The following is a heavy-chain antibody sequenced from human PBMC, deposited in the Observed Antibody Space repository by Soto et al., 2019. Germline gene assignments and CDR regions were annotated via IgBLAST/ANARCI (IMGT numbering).Heavy chain of an antibody. Sequence: LGESLKISCKGSGYSFTSYWIGWVRQMPGKGLEWMGIIYPGDSDTRYSPAFQGQVTILADKSISTAYLQWSSLKASDTAMYYCARGQGYCSGGSCCVTKHWPYYFDYWGQGTLVTVSS. CDR1: GYSFTSYW. D-gene: IGHD2-15*01. V-gene: IGHV5-51*01. CDR2: IYPGDSDT. J-gene: IGHJ4*02. CDR3: ARGQGYCSGGSCCVTKHWPYYFDY.